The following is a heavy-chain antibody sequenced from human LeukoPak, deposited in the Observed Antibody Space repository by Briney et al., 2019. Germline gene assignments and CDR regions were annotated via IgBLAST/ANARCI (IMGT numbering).Heavy chain of an antibody. CDR3: ARSLGYCSGGSCYSRTGNWFDP. J-gene: IGHJ5*02. D-gene: IGHD2-15*01. CDR2: IYYSGST. Sequence: SETLSLTCTVSGGSISSYYWSWIRQPPGKGLEWIGYIYYSGSTNYNPSLKSRVTISVDTSKNQFSLKLSSVTAADTAVYYCARSLGYCSGGSCYSRTGNWFDPWGQGTLVTVSS. V-gene: IGHV4-59*01. CDR1: GGSISSYY.